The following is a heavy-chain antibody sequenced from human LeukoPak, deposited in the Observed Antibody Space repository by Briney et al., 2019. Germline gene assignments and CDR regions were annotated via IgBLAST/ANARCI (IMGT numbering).Heavy chain of an antibody. CDR3: ARANYYDSSGYYCPCFDY. Sequence: GGSLRLSCAASGFTFSSYSMNWVRQAPGKGLEWVSSISSSSYIYYADSVKGRFTISRDNAKNSLYLQMNSLRAEDTAVYYCARANYYDSSGYYCPCFDYWGQGTLVTVSS. J-gene: IGHJ4*02. CDR2: ISSSSYI. D-gene: IGHD3-22*01. CDR1: GFTFSSYS. V-gene: IGHV3-21*01.